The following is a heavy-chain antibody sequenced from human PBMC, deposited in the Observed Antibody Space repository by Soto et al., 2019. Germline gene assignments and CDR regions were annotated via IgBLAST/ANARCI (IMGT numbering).Heavy chain of an antibody. CDR3: ARCSRSFYCSSGLIDY. J-gene: IGHJ4*02. V-gene: IGHV3-21*01. CDR1: GFTFSSYS. D-gene: IGHD2-15*01. Sequence: GGSLRLSCAASGFTFSSYSMNWVRQAPGKGLEWVSSISSSSSYIYYADSVKGRFTISRDNAKNSLYLQMNSLRAEDTAVYYCARCSRSFYCSSGLIDYWGQGTLVTVSS. CDR2: ISSSSSYI.